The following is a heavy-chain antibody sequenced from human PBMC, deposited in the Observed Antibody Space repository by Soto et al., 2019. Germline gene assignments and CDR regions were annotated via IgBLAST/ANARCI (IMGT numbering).Heavy chain of an antibody. CDR2: IYYSEST. CDR1: GGSIGSYY. CDR3: ARAVEMYASGWYYFDY. V-gene: IGHV4-59*01. J-gene: IGHJ4*02. Sequence: SETLSLTCTVSGGSIGSYYWSWIRQPPGKGLEWIGFIYYSESTNYNPSLQSRVTISVDTSKNQFSLRLTSVTAADTAVYYCARAVEMYASGWYYFDYWGQGTLVTVSS. D-gene: IGHD6-19*01.